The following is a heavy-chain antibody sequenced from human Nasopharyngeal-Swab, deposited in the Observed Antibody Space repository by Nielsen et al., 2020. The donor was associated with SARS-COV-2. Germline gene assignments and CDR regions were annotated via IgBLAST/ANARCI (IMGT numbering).Heavy chain of an antibody. CDR1: RGSVLCDV. D-gene: IGHD6-19*01. Sequence: ASVSDCCKAWRGSVLCDVLAWVRLAPGQGLEWMGIINPSGGSTSYAQKFQGRVTMTRDTSTSTVYMELSSLRSEDTAVYYCARITVAAADYWGQGTLVTVSS. V-gene: IGHV1-46*01. CDR2: INPSGGST. J-gene: IGHJ4*02. CDR3: ARITVAAADY.